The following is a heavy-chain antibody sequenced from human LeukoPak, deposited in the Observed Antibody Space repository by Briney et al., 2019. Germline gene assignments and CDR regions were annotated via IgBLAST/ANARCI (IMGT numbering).Heavy chain of an antibody. Sequence: GGSLRLSCAASGFTFSNAWMSWVRQAPGKGLEWVGRIKSKTDGGTTDYAAPVKGRFTISRDDSRNTLYLQMNSLKTEDTAVYYCTTGHPHYYDSSRRWSGDAPSENDYWGQGTLVTVSS. V-gene: IGHV3-15*01. D-gene: IGHD3-22*01. CDR1: GFTFSNAW. J-gene: IGHJ4*02. CDR3: TTGHPHYYDSSRRWSGDAPSENDY. CDR2: IKSKTDGGTT.